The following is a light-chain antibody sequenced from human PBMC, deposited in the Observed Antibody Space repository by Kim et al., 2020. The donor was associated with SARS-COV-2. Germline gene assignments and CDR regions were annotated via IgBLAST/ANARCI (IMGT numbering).Light chain of an antibody. V-gene: IGKV1-NL1*01. J-gene: IGKJ1*01. CDR3: QQSYGTPWT. CDR2: ASS. Sequence: SVSVRDRFTITCRASQGISNSLAWYQQKPGKAPKLLLYASSKLASGVPSRFSGSGSGTDYTLTISNLQPEDCATFYCQQSYGTPWTFGQGTKLEI. CDR1: QGISNS.